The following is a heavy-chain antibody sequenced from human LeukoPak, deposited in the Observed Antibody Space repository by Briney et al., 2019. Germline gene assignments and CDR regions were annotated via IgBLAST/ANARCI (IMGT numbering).Heavy chain of an antibody. CDR1: GGSFSGYY. V-gene: IGHV4-34*01. Sequence: SETLSLTCAVYGGSFSGYYWSWIRQPPGKGLEWIGEINHSGSTNYNPSLKSRVTISVDTSKNQFSLRLSSVTAADTAVYYCAGQRGYSGYVHFDYWGQGTLVTVSS. D-gene: IGHD5-12*01. J-gene: IGHJ4*02. CDR2: INHSGST. CDR3: AGQRGYSGYVHFDY.